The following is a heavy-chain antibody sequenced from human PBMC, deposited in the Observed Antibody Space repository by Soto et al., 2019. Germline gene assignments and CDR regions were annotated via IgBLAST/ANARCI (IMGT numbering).Heavy chain of an antibody. CDR1: RLTVSTYE. CDR2: IRGGGSPI. D-gene: IGHD1-7*01. Sequence: GGSRRTCCAASRLTVSTYEMNWVRQAPGKGLEWVSYIRGGGSPILYADSVKGRFTISRDNAKNSLYLQMNSLRAEDTAIYYCASKIFGTTYFDYWGQGALVTVSS. CDR3: ASKIFGTTYFDY. J-gene: IGHJ4*02. V-gene: IGHV3-48*03.